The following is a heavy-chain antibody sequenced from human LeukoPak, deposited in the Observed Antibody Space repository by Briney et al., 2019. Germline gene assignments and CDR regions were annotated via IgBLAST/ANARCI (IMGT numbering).Heavy chain of an antibody. V-gene: IGHV3-23*01. Sequence: GGSLSLSCAASGFTFSNYSMSWVRQAPGKGLEWVSGISGRDGSTYFADSVKGRFTISRDKSKNTVNVQMSSLRVEDTALYYCAKANFAWGYWYFDLWGRGTLVTVSS. CDR1: GFTFSNYS. J-gene: IGHJ2*01. CDR2: ISGRDGST. CDR3: AKANFAWGYWYFDL. D-gene: IGHD3-9*01.